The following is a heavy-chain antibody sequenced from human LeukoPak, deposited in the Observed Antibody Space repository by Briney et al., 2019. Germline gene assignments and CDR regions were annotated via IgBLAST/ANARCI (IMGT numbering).Heavy chain of an antibody. CDR3: ARIDMGGGILDY. Sequence: GGSLRLSCAASGFTFTSYSMNWVRQAPGKGLEWVSSIRSSSSYIYYADSVRGRFTISRDNSKNSLYLQMNSLRAEDTAVYLCARIDMGGGILDYWGQGTLVTVSS. CDR1: GFTFTSYS. CDR2: IRSSSSYI. D-gene: IGHD3-9*01. J-gene: IGHJ4*02. V-gene: IGHV3-21*01.